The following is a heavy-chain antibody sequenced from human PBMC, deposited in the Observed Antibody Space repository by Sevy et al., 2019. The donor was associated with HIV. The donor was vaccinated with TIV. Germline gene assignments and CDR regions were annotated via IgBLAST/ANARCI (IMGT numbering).Heavy chain of an antibody. J-gene: IGHJ6*02. CDR3: AKDKRRGSSSVHGYYYYYYGMDV. Sequence: GGSLRLSCAASGFTFSSYGMHWVRQAPGKGLEWVAVISYDGSNKYYADSVKGRFTISGDNSKNTLYLQMNSLRAEDTAVYYCAKDKRRGSSSVHGYYYYYYGMDVWGQGTTVTVSS. CDR1: GFTFSSYG. D-gene: IGHD6-13*01. CDR2: ISYDGSNK. V-gene: IGHV3-30*18.